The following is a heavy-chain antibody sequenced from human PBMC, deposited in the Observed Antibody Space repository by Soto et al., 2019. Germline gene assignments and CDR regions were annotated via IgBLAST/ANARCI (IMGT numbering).Heavy chain of an antibody. Sequence: QVQLQESGPGLVKPSQTLSLTCTFSGTSVRHFYWSWIRQSAGKGLEWIGRISSTVTTNFNPSLTMLLPLSMDMSKKQVSLNLTSVTAADTAVYYCVRDRADFSSTYYHDFSVWCRGTLVTVSS. D-gene: IGHD3-22*01. J-gene: IGHJ2*01. V-gene: IGHV4-4*07. CDR2: ISSTVTT. CDR1: GTSVRHFY. CDR3: VRDRADFSSTYYHDFSV.